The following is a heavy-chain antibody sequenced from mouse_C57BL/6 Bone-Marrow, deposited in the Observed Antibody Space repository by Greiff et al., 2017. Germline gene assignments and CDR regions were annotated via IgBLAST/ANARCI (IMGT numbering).Heavy chain of an antibody. V-gene: IGHV14-4*01. Sequence: EVQLQQSGAELVRPGASVKLSCTASGFNIKDDYMHWVKQRPEQGLEWIGWIDPENGDTEYASKFQGKATITADTSSNTAYLQLSSLTSEDTAVYYCTTSYDPFAHRGQGTLVTVSA. CDR2: IDPENGDT. CDR3: TTSYDPFAH. J-gene: IGHJ3*01. CDR1: GFNIKDDY. D-gene: IGHD2-3*01.